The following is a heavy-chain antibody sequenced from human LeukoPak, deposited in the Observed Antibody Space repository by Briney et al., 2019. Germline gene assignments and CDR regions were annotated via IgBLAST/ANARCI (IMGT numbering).Heavy chain of an antibody. CDR1: GFTFSSYA. D-gene: IGHD2-21*01. V-gene: IGHV3-30-3*01. CDR2: ISYDGSNK. J-gene: IGHJ4*02. Sequence: SGGSLRLSCAASGFTFSSYAMHWVRQAPGKGLEWVAVISYDGSNKYYADSVKGRFTISRDNSKNTLYLQMNSLRAEDTAVYYCARDESSWHIAPFDYWGQGTLVTVSS. CDR3: ARDESSWHIAPFDY.